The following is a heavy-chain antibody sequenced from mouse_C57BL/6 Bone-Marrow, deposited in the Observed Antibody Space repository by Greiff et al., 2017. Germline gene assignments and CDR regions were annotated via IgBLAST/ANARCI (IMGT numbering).Heavy chain of an antibody. CDR2: IHPNSGST. J-gene: IGHJ4*01. CDR1: GYTFTSYW. D-gene: IGHD2-5*01. V-gene: IGHV1-64*01. CDR3: AREVIVTTRYYAMDY. Sequence: VQLQQPGAELVKPGASVKLSCKASGYTFTSYWMHWVKQRPGQGLEWIGMIHPNSGSTNYNEKFKSKATLTVDKSSSTAYMQLSSLTSEDSAVYYCAREVIVTTRYYAMDYWGQGPSVTVSS.